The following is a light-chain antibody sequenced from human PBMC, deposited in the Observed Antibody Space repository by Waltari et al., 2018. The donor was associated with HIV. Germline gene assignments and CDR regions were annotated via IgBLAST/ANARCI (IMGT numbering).Light chain of an antibody. J-gene: IGLJ3*02. CDR1: SSDVGGYNY. V-gene: IGLV2-11*01. Sequence: QSALTQPRSVSGSPGQSVTISCTGTSSDVGGYNYVSWYQQNPGKAPKFINYDVTKRPSGVPDRFSGSKSGNTASLTISGLQAEDEADYYCCSYAGNYPVLFGGGTKLTVL. CDR3: CSYAGNYPVL. CDR2: DVT.